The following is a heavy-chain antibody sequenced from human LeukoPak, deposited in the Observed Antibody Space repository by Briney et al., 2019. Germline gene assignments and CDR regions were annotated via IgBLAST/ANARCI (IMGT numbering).Heavy chain of an antibody. CDR3: ARDLGGGPVDY. CDR1: GFTFSSYG. D-gene: IGHD6-25*01. Sequence: GRSLRLSCAAAGFTFSSYGMHWVRQAPGKGLEWVSCVSSSDTTIYYSDSVKGRFTISRDNANNSLYLQMNSLTAEDTAVYYCARDLGGGPVDYWGQGTLVTVSS. J-gene: IGHJ4*02. V-gene: IGHV3-48*04. CDR2: VSSSDTTI.